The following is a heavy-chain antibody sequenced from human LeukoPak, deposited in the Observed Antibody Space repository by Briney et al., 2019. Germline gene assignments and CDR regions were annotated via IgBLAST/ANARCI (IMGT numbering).Heavy chain of an antibody. CDR3: ARDRVKGSGSNWFDP. CDR2: INHSGST. CDR1: GGSFSGYY. J-gene: IGHJ5*02. D-gene: IGHD3-10*01. V-gene: IGHV4-34*01. Sequence: SETLSLTCAVYGGSFSGYYWSWIRQPPGKGLEWIGEINHSGSTNYNPSLKSRVTISVDTSKNQFSLKLSSVTAADTAVYYCARDRVKGSGSNWFDPWGQGTLVTVSS.